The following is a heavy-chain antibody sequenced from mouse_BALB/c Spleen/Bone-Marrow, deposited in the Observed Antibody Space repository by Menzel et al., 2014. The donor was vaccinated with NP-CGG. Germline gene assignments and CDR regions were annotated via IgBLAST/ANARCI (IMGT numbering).Heavy chain of an antibody. J-gene: IGHJ3*01. CDR3: ARQGYYGYCAY. CDR2: INPDSSTI. Sequence: EVQLQQSGGGLVQPGGSLKLSCAASGFDFSRYWMSWVRQAPGKGLEWIGEINPDSSTINYTPSLKDKFIISRDNAKNTLYLQMSKVRSEDTALYYCARQGYYGYCAYWGQGTLVTVSA. D-gene: IGHD1-2*01. V-gene: IGHV4-1*02. CDR1: GFDFSRYW.